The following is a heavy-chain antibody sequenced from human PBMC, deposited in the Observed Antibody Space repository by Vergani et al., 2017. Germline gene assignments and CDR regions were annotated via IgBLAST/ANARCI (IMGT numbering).Heavy chain of an antibody. D-gene: IGHD3-3*01. J-gene: IGHJ4*02. CDR1: GYTFTSYA. CDR3: ATSSFIGSGYYTLEDY. CDR2: INAGNGNT. Sequence: QVQLVQSGAEVKKPGASVKVSCKASGYTFTSYAMHWVRQAPGQRLEWMGWINAGNGNTKYSQKFQGRVTITRDTSASTAYMELSSLRSEDTAVYYCATSSFIGSGYYTLEDYWGQGTLVTVSS. V-gene: IGHV1-3*01.